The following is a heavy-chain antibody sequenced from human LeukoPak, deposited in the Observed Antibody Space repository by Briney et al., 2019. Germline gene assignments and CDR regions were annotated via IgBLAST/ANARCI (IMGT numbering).Heavy chain of an antibody. CDR1: GFTFSSYA. CDR3: AKGVYCGGDCYWFDY. V-gene: IGHV3-23*01. J-gene: IGHJ4*02. D-gene: IGHD2-21*02. Sequence: PGGSLRLSCAASGFTFSSYAMSWVRQAPGKGLVWVSAISGSGGSTYYADSVKGRFTISRDNSKNTLYLQMNSLRAEDTAVYYCAKGVYCGGDCYWFDYWGQGTLVTVSS. CDR2: ISGSGGST.